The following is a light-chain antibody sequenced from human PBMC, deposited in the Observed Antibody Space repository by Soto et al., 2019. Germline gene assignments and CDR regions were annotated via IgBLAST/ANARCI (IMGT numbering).Light chain of an antibody. CDR1: QSRGSNF. CDR2: ASS. CDR3: QLYGISPH. Sequence: IVLTQSPVTLSLSPWERSTLSCKTSQSRGSNFLAWYQHKPGQAPRLLIYASSNRATGIPDRFSGSASGTDFTLTINRLEPEDFAVYYCQLYGISPHFGQGTRLEIK. V-gene: IGKV3-20*01. J-gene: IGKJ5*01.